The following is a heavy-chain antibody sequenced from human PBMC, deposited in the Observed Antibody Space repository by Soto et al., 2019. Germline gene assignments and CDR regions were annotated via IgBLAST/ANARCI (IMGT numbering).Heavy chain of an antibody. D-gene: IGHD5-12*01. CDR2: INPSGGST. Sequence: ASVKVSCKASGYTFTSYYMHWVRQAPGQGLEWMGIINPSGGSTSYAQKLQGRVTMTRDTSTSTAYMELRSLRSDDTAVYYCARDRDGYNWGLDYWGQGTLVTVSS. CDR1: GYTFTSYY. J-gene: IGHJ4*02. V-gene: IGHV1-46*01. CDR3: ARDRDGYNWGLDY.